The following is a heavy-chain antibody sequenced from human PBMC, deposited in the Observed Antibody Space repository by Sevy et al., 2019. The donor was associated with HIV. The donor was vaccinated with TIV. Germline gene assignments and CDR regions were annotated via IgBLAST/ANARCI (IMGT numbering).Heavy chain of an antibody. CDR1: GFTFSGSA. J-gene: IGHJ4*02. CDR3: IRGDCSSTSCWGGY. D-gene: IGHD2-2*01. CDR2: IRSKANSYAT. Sequence: GGSLRLSCAASGFTFSGSAMHWVRQASGKGLEWVGRIRSKANSYATAYAASVKGRFTISRDDSKNTAYLQMNSLKTEDTAVYYCIRGDCSSTSCWGGYWGQGTLVTVSS. V-gene: IGHV3-73*01.